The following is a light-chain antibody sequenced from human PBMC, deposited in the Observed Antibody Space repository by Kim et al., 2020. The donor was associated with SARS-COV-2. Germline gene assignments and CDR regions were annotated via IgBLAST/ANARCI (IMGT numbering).Light chain of an antibody. CDR2: GAS. Sequence: DIQMTQSPSSLSASVGDRVTITCRASQDIRNDLGWYQQNPGRAPKRLIYGASSLQSGVPSRFSGSGSGTEFTLTISSVQPEDFATYSCQQSFSIHQTFGQGTKLEI. CDR1: QDIRND. CDR3: QQSFSIHQT. V-gene: IGKV1-17*01. J-gene: IGKJ2*01.